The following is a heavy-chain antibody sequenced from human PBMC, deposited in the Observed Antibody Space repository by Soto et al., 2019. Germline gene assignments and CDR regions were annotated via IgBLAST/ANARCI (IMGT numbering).Heavy chain of an antibody. CDR1: GFTFSSYA. D-gene: IGHD3-3*01. CDR2: ISGSGGST. CDR3: AKDDSLGHYDFWSGSSFDY. J-gene: IGHJ4*02. Sequence: EVQLLESGGGLVQPGGSLRLSCAASGFTFSSYAMSWVRQAPGKGLEWVSAISGSGGSTYYADSVKGRFTISRDNSKNTLYMQMNSLRAEDTAVYYCAKDDSLGHYDFWSGSSFDYWGQGTLVTVSS. V-gene: IGHV3-23*01.